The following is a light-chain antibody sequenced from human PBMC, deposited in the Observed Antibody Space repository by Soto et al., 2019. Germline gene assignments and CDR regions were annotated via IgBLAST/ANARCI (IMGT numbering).Light chain of an antibody. V-gene: IGKV1-6*01. Sequence: IQMTQSPSSLSASVGERVTITCRASQDISDDVGWYQQTPGKAPKLLISGASRLQSGVPSRFSGSGSGAAFTLTITSLRPEDSATYYCLQNHNYPRTFGQGTKVDIK. CDR3: LQNHNYPRT. CDR1: QDISDD. CDR2: GAS. J-gene: IGKJ1*01.